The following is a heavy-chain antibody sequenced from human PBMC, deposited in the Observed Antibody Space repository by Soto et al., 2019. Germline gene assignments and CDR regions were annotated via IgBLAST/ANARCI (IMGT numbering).Heavy chain of an antibody. CDR3: ARGFTLTEPAREDYFDY. CDR2: IYYSGST. V-gene: IGHV4-39*01. J-gene: IGHJ4*02. Sequence: SETLSLTCTVSGGSISSSSYYWGWIRQPPGKGLEWIGSIYYSGSTYYNPSLKSRVTISVDTSKNQFSLKLSSVTAADTAVYYCARGFTLTEPAREDYFDYWGQGTLVTVS. D-gene: IGHD1-26*01. CDR1: GGSISSSSYY.